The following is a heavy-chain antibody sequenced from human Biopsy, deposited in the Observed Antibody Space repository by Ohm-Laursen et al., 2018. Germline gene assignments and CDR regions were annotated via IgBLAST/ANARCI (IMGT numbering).Heavy chain of an antibody. D-gene: IGHD3-9*01. J-gene: IGHJ1*01. V-gene: IGHV1-69*06. CDR2: NIPILGTG. CDR1: GGTLSNYG. CDR3: ATKLTGYFHH. Sequence: ASVKVSCKVPGGTLSNYGVNWVRQAPGQGLEWLGGNIPILGTGNYAQKFQDRVTVAAGTSTSTATMELRSLRSDDTAVYYCATKLTGYFHHWGQGTLVIVSS.